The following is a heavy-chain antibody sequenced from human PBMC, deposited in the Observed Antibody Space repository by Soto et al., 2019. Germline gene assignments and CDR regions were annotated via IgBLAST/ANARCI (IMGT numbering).Heavy chain of an antibody. CDR1: GYTFTSYG. CDR2: ISAHNGNT. CDR3: ARGRYGDY. Sequence: QVHLVQSGAEVKKPGASVKVSCKASGYTFTSYGITWVRQAPGQGLEWMGWISAHNGNTDYAQKFQGRVIVTRDTSTSTAYMELRSLRSDDTAVYYCARGRYGDYWGQGARVTVSS. D-gene: IGHD1-1*01. J-gene: IGHJ4*02. V-gene: IGHV1-18*01.